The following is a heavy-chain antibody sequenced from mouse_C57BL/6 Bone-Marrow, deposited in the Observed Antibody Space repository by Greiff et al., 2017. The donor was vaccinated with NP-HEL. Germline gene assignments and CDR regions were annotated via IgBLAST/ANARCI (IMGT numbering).Heavy chain of an antibody. CDR1: GYSFTDYN. J-gene: IGHJ1*03. V-gene: IGHV1-39*01. CDR2: INPNYGTT. D-gene: IGHD1-1*01. CDR3: ARDYYGSSSYFDV. Sequence: VQLKQSGPELVKPGASVKISCKASGYSFTDYNMNWVKQSNGKRLEWIGVINPNYGTTSYNQKFKGKATLTVAQSSSTAYMQLNSLTSDDSAVYYCARDYYGSSSYFDVWGTGTTVTVSS.